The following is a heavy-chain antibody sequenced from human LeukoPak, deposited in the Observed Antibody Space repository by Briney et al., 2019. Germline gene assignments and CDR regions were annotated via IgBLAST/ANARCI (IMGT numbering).Heavy chain of an antibody. CDR2: ISYDGSNK. Sequence: GGSLRLSCAASGFTFSSYGMHWVRQAPGKGLEWVAVISYDGSNKYYADSVKGRFTISRDNSKNTLYLQMNSLRAEDTAVYYCAKEPGGSFYGFDPWGQGTLVTVSS. J-gene: IGHJ5*02. CDR3: AKEPGGSFYGFDP. D-gene: IGHD2-15*01. V-gene: IGHV3-30*18. CDR1: GFTFSSYG.